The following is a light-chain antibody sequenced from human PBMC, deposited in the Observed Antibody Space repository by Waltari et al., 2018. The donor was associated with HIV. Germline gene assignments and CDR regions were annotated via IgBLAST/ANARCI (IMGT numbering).Light chain of an antibody. V-gene: IGKV1-33*01. J-gene: IGKJ2*01. CDR3: QQYDNLPYT. CDR2: GAS. Sequence: DIQMIQSPSSLSASVGDTVTIICQASQDISSYLNWYQQKPGKAPKLLVYGASNLETGVPPTFSGSGSGTVFTFTISSLQPEDIATYYCQQYDNLPYTFGQGTKLEIK. CDR1: QDISSY.